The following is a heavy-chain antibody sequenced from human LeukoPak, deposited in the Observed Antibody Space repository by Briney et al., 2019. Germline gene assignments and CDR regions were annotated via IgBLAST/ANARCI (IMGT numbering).Heavy chain of an antibody. V-gene: IGHV1-18*01. Sequence: GASVKVSCKASGYTFTSYGISWVRQAPGQGLEWMGWISAYNGNTNYAQKLQGRVTMTTDTSTSTAYMELRSLRSDDTAVYYCARAYDFWSGYYSSGVLRDGWFDPWGQGTLVTVSS. CDR3: ARAYDFWSGYYSSGVLRDGWFDP. CDR1: GYTFTSYG. D-gene: IGHD3-3*01. J-gene: IGHJ5*02. CDR2: ISAYNGNT.